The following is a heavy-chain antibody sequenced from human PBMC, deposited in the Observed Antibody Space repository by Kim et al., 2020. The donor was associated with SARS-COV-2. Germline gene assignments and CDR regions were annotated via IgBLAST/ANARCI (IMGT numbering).Heavy chain of an antibody. Sequence: ASVKVSCKASGYTFTSYGISWVRQAPGQGLEWMGWISAYNGNTNYAQKLQGRVTMTTDTSTSTAYMELRSLRSDDTAVYYCARDTPVVPAAPSRNNWFDPWGQGTLVTVSS. J-gene: IGHJ5*02. D-gene: IGHD2-2*01. CDR1: GYTFTSYG. V-gene: IGHV1-18*04. CDR2: ISAYNGNT. CDR3: ARDTPVVPAAPSRNNWFDP.